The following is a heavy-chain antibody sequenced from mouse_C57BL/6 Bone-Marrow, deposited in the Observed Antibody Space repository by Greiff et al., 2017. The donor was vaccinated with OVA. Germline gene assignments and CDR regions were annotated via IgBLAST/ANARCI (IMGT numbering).Heavy chain of an antibody. CDR2: ICPGGGST. CDR3: ARGGGIDL. CDR1: GYTFPSHW. J-gene: IGHJ2*01. D-gene: IGHD2-10*02. Sequence: VQLQQSGPELVRPGASVKISCKAPGYTFPSHWMQWVRQRPGQGLEWIGEICPGGGSTYYNEKFKGKATLTVDTSSSTAYMQLSSLTSEDSAVYFSARGGGIDLGGQGTTLTVSS. V-gene: IGHV1-56*01.